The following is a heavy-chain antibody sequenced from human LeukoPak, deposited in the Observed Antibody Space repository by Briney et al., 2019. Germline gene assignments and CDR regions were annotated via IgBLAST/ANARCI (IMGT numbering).Heavy chain of an antibody. D-gene: IGHD1-1*01. CDR3: ARDSYTIKHHDAFDI. Sequence: ASVKVSCKASGYTFTSYGISWVRQAPGQGLEWMGWISAYNGNTNYAQKLQGRVTMTTDTSTSTAYMELRSLRSDDTAVYHCARDSYTIKHHDAFDIWGQGTTVTVSS. CDR2: ISAYNGNT. CDR1: GYTFTSYG. V-gene: IGHV1-18*01. J-gene: IGHJ3*02.